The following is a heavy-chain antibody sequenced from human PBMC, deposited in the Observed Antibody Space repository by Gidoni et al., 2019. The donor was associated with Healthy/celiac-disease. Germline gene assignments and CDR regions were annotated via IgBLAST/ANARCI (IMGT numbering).Heavy chain of an antibody. CDR3: AKDSGSYYGREWFSFFDF. CDR1: GFTFSNYA. J-gene: IGHJ4*02. CDR2: ISGSGGST. V-gene: IGHV3-23*01. Sequence: EVQLLESGGGLVQPGGSLRISCAASGFTFSNYAMNWVRQAPGKGLGWVSTISGSGGSTYDADSVKGRFTISRDNAKNTLYLQMNSLRAEDTAVYYCAKDSGSYYGREWFSFFDFWGQGTLVTVSS. D-gene: IGHD1-26*01.